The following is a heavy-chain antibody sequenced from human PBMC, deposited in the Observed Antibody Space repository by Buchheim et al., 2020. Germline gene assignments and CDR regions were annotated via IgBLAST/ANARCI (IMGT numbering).Heavy chain of an antibody. CDR2: ITSGGTTT. Sequence: EVQLVESGGGLVQPGGSLRLSCAASGFTFSSYEMNWVCQAPGKGLEWVSYITSGGTTTYYAGSVKGRFTISRENAKNSLYLQMNSLSAEDTAIYYCGGGSYFDYWGQGTL. CDR3: GGGSYFDY. V-gene: IGHV3-48*03. CDR1: GFTFSSYE. J-gene: IGHJ4*02. D-gene: IGHD3-16*01.